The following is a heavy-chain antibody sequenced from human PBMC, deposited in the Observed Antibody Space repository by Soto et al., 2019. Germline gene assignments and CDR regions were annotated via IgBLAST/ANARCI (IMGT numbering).Heavy chain of an antibody. J-gene: IGHJ5*02. CDR3: ARGPRYCSSTSCFSGATWFEP. Sequence: RASVKLSCKASGYTFTSYGISWVRQAPGQGLGWMGWISSYNGHTNYAQKVQGRVTMTTDTSTSTTYMELRSLRSDDTAVYYCARGPRYCSSTSCFSGATWFEPWGQRIPVTVS. V-gene: IGHV1-18*04. CDR2: ISSYNGHT. CDR1: GYTFTSYG. D-gene: IGHD2-2*01.